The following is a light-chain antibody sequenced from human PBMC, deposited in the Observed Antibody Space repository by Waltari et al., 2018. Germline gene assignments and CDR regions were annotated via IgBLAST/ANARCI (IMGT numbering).Light chain of an antibody. V-gene: IGLV8-61*01. CDR1: SGSLSTTSY. J-gene: IGLJ3*02. CDR2: KPN. CDR3: ALYMGSGIWV. Sequence: QTVVTQEPSLSVSPGGTVTLTCALSSGSLSTTSYATWYQQTPGQAPRTHWYKPNGRSSGVPDRFSGSILGNTAALTITGAQADDESDYYCALYMGSGIWVFGGGTRLTVL.